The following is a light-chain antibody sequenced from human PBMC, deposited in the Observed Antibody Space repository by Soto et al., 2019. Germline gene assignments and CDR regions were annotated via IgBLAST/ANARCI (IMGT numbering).Light chain of an antibody. V-gene: IGKV3-20*01. J-gene: IGKJ2*01. Sequence: ENVLTQSPGTLSLSPGERATLSCRASQSVSSSYLTWYQQKPGQAPRLLIYGASSRATDIPDRFSGSGSGTDFTLTISRLEREDFAVYYCQQYDSSPVTFGQGTKLEIK. CDR1: QSVSSSY. CDR2: GAS. CDR3: QQYDSSPVT.